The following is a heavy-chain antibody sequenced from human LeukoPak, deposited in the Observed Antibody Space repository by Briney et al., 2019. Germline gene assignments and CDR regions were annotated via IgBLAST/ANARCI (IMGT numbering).Heavy chain of an antibody. CDR3: ARASRRIFEY. V-gene: IGHV3-7*05. D-gene: IGHD2/OR15-2a*01. J-gene: IGHJ4*02. CDR1: GFTFSGYW. Sequence: GGSLRLSCEASGFTFSGYWMNWVRQAPGRGLEWVANMKRDGSERYYVDAVRGRFTISRDNAKNSLYLQMNSLRAEDTAVYYCARASRRIFEYWGQGTLVTVSS. CDR2: MKRDGSER.